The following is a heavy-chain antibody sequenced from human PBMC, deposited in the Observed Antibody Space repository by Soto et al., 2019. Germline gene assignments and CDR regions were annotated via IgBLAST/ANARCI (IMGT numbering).Heavy chain of an antibody. CDR1: GFTFSSYS. J-gene: IGHJ6*03. V-gene: IGHV3-21*01. Sequence: GSLRLSCAASGFTFSSYSMNWVRQAPGKGLEWVSSISSSSSYIYYADSVKGRFTISRDNAKNSLYLQMNSLRAEDTAVYYCARDRGNYDFWSGYVYYYYYYMDVWGKGTTVTVSS. CDR3: ARDRGNYDFWSGYVYYYYYYMDV. D-gene: IGHD3-3*01. CDR2: ISSSSSYI.